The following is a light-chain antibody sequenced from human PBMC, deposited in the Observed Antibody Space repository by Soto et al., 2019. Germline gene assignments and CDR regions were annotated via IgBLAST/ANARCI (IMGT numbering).Light chain of an antibody. CDR1: QNIDNW. V-gene: IGKV1-5*03. J-gene: IGKJ4*01. CDR3: RQYGRSLGFA. Sequence: DIQMTQSPSSVSASVGDRVTITCRASQNIDNWLAWYQQKPRKAPKLLIYKASSLESGVPSRFSGSGSGTEFTLTISRLEPEDFAVYCCRQYGRSLGFAFGGGTKVDIK. CDR2: KAS.